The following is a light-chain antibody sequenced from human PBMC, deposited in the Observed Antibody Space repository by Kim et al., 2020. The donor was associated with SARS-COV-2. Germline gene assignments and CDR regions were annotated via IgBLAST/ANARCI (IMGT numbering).Light chain of an antibody. CDR2: WAS. CDR1: QSILYSSNNKNY. J-gene: IGKJ4*01. CDR3: HQYYSIPPYT. Sequence: IVMTQSPDSLAVSLGERATINCKSSQSILYSSNNKNYVAWYQQKPGQPPKLLIYWASTRESGVPDRFSGSGSGTDFTLTISSLQAEDVAVYYCHQYYSIPPYTFGGGTKVDIK. V-gene: IGKV4-1*01.